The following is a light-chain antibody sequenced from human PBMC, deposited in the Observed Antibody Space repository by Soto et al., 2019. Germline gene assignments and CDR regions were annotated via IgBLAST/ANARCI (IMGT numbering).Light chain of an antibody. CDR1: QSISSW. CDR2: DAS. Sequence: DLELTQSPATLSLSPGDRATLTCRASQSISSWLAWYQQKPGKAPKLLIYDASGLESGVPSRFSGSGSGTEFTLTISSLQPDDFATYYCQQYNSYPLTFGGGTKVDI. V-gene: IGKV1-5*01. CDR3: QQYNSYPLT. J-gene: IGKJ4*01.